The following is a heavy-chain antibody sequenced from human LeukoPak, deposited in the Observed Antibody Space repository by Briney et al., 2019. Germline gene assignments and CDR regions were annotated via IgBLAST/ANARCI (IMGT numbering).Heavy chain of an antibody. Sequence: GGSLRLSCAASGFTFSSYWMSWVRQAPGKGLEWVANIKQDGSEKYYVDSVKGRFTISRDNVKNSLYLQMNSLRAEDTAVYYCARESGSVTSEVDFDYWGQGTLVTVSS. CDR1: GFTFSSYW. J-gene: IGHJ4*02. D-gene: IGHD4-17*01. V-gene: IGHV3-7*01. CDR2: IKQDGSEK. CDR3: ARESGSVTSEVDFDY.